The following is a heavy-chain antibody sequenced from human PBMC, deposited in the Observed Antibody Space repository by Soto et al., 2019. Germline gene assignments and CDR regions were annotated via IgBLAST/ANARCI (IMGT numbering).Heavy chain of an antibody. Sequence: AGSLRLSCAASGFTFSSYWMHWVRQVSGKGLVWVSSVYSDGSSTSYADSVKGRFTISRDNAKNTLYLQMNSLRAEDTAVYYCARAMSSGSYFDYWGQGTLVTVSS. D-gene: IGHD1-26*01. CDR2: VYSDGSST. CDR3: ARAMSSGSYFDY. CDR1: GFTFSSYW. J-gene: IGHJ4*02. V-gene: IGHV3-74*01.